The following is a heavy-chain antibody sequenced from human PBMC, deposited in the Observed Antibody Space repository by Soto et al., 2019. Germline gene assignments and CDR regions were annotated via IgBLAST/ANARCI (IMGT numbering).Heavy chain of an antibody. CDR1: VFTFSSYS. Sequence: SLRLSCAASVFTFSSYSMNWIRQAPGKGLEWVSSISSSSSYIYYADSVKGRFTISRDNAKNSLYLQMNSLRAEDTAVYYCARDGVVVVPADNWFDPWGQGTLVTVS. CDR2: ISSSSSYI. J-gene: IGHJ5*02. CDR3: ARDGVVVVPADNWFDP. V-gene: IGHV3-21*01. D-gene: IGHD2-2*01.